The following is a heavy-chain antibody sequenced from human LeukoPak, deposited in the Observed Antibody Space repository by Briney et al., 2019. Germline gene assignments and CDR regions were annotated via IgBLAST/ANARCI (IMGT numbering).Heavy chain of an antibody. D-gene: IGHD3-10*01. CDR2: IYYSGST. CDR3: ARHSNRLFGDLLVPGRKRAGTRFDY. J-gene: IGHJ4*02. Sequence: SETLSLTCTVSGGSISGYYWSWIRQPPGKGLEWIGYIYYSGSTNYNPSLKSRVTVSVDRSKNQFSLKLSSVTAADTALYYCARHSNRLFGDLLVPGRKRAGTRFDYWGQGTLVTVSS. V-gene: IGHV4-59*08. CDR1: GGSISGYY.